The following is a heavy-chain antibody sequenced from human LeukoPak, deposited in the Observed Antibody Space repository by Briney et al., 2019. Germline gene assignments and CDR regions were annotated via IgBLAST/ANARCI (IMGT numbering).Heavy chain of an antibody. D-gene: IGHD2-2*01. Sequence: ASVKVSCKASGYTLTSYGISWVRQAPGQGLEWMGWISAYNGNTRYAQKLQGRVTMTTDSSTSTAYMELRSLRSDDTAVYYCARGPIIDIVVIPAAADYYHMHVWGKGTTVTVSS. CDR3: ARGPIIDIVVIPAAADYYHMHV. V-gene: IGHV1-18*01. CDR1: GYTLTSYG. J-gene: IGHJ6*03. CDR2: ISAYNGNT.